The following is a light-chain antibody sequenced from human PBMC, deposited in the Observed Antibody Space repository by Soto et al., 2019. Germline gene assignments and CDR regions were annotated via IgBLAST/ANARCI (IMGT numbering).Light chain of an antibody. CDR2: GTS. V-gene: IGKV1-39*01. CDR3: QQSYSSSWT. CDR1: QSISNL. J-gene: IGKJ1*01. Sequence: DIQMTQSPSSLSASVGDRVTITCRASQSISNLLNWYQHKPGKAPKHLIYGTSTLQSGVASRFSGSGSGTDFTLTISSLQREDFATYYCQQSYSSSWTFGQGTKVEIK.